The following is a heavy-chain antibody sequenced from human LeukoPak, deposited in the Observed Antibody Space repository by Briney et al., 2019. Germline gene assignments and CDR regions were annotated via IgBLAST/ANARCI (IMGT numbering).Heavy chain of an antibody. CDR3: ARDGGYRRSDY. CDR1: GFTFSSFS. J-gene: IGHJ4*02. V-gene: IGHV3-48*04. Sequence: GGSLRLSCVASGFTFSSFSMDWVRQAPGKGLEWVSYISSTSSTIYYADSVQGRFTSSRDNAKNSLYLQMNSLTAEDTAVYFCARDGGYRRSDYWGQGTLVTVSS. D-gene: IGHD3-16*02. CDR2: ISSTSSTI.